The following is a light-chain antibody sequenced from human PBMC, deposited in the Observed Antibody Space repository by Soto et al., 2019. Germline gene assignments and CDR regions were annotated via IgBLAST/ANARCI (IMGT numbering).Light chain of an antibody. V-gene: IGLV2-11*01. CDR3: YSYAGRYGV. CDR1: SSDVGGYNY. J-gene: IGLJ1*01. CDR2: DVT. Sequence: QPVLTQPRSVSGSPGQSVTISCTGTSSDVGGYNYVSWYQQHPGKAPKLMIYDVTKRPSGVPDRFSGSKSGNTASLTISGLQAEDEADYYCYSYAGRYGVFGTGTKVTVL.